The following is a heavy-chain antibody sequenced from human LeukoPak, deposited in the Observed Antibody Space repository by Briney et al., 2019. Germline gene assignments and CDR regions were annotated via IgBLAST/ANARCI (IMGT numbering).Heavy chain of an antibody. CDR1: GFTFSTYA. D-gene: IGHD2-21*01. CDR3: AKGGTAMATAYCGGDCYPFGYYFDY. Sequence: AGGSLRLSCAASGFTFSTYAMTWVLQAPGKGLEWVSGIGGRGGITFYADSVKGRFTISRDNSKNTLYLQMNSLRAEDTAVYYCAKGGTAMATAYCGGDCYPFGYYFDYWGQGILVTVSS. V-gene: IGHV3-23*01. J-gene: IGHJ4*02. CDR2: IGGRGGIT.